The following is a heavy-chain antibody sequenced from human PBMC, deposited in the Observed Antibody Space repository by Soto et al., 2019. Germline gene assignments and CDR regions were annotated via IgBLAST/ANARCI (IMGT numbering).Heavy chain of an antibody. D-gene: IGHD2-2*01. J-gene: IGHJ4*02. CDR1: GFTFSSYS. V-gene: IGHV3-21*01. CDR3: ARDGRVVSCSSTSCPSDY. CDR2: ISSSSSYI. Sequence: GSLRLSCAASGFTFSSYSMNWVRQAPGKGLEWVSSISSSSSYIYYADSVKGRFTISRDNAKNSLYLQMNSLRAEDTAVYYCARDGRVVSCSSTSCPSDYWGQGTLVTVSS.